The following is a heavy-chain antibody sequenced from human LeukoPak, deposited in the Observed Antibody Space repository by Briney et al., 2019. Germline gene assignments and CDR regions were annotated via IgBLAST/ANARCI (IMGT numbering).Heavy chain of an antibody. J-gene: IGHJ4*02. Sequence: GRSLRLSCAASGFTFSSYGMHWVRQAPGKGLEWVAVIWYDGSNKYYADSVKGRFTISRDNSKNTLYLRMNSLRAEDTAVYYCARDQVHYYDSRGLGYWGQGTLVTVSS. CDR2: IWYDGSNK. CDR1: GFTFSSYG. D-gene: IGHD3-22*01. V-gene: IGHV3-33*01. CDR3: ARDQVHYYDSRGLGY.